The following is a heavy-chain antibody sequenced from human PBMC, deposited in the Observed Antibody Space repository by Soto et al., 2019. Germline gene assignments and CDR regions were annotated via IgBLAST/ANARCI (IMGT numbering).Heavy chain of an antibody. D-gene: IGHD4-17*01. CDR2: INPSGGST. CDR1: GYTFTSYY. Sequence: AAVKVSCKASGYTFTSYYMHWVRQAPGQGLEWMGIINPSGGSTSYAQKFQGRVTMTRDTSTSTVYMELSSLRSEDTAVYYCARSVGDYGIDGDAFDIWGQGTMVTVSS. V-gene: IGHV1-46*01. J-gene: IGHJ3*02. CDR3: ARSVGDYGIDGDAFDI.